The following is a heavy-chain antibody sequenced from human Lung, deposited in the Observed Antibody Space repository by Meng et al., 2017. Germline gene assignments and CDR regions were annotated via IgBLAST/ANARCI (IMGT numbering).Heavy chain of an antibody. V-gene: IGHV4-4*02. D-gene: IGHD2-21*01. CDR1: GGSISSDNW. CDR2: IYHRGST. Sequence: HVHVKEAGPGVVKPSGTLSPTCAVSGGSISSDNWWSWVRQPPGKGLEWIGEIYHRGSTNYNPSLKSRITISVDKPKNQFSLTLSSVTAADTAVYYCTKNDFYCLGYWGQGTLVTVSS. CDR3: TKNDFYCLGY. J-gene: IGHJ4*02.